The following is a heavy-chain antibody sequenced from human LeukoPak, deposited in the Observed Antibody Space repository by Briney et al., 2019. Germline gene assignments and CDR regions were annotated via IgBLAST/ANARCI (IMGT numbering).Heavy chain of an antibody. CDR1: GDSVSSNSAT. CDR3: ARGSSSNSWYFDY. CDR2: TYYRSKWYN. V-gene: IGHV6-1*01. J-gene: IGHJ4*02. Sequence: SQALSLTCAISGDSVSSNSATWTWIRQSPSRGLEWLGRTYYRSKWYNDYAVSVKSRITINPDTSKNQFSLQLNSVTPEDTAVYYCARGSSSNSWYFDYWGQGTLVTVSS. D-gene: IGHD6-13*01.